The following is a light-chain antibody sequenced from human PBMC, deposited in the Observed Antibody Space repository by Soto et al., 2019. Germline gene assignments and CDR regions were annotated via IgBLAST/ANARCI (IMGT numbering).Light chain of an antibody. CDR3: SSYTISSTLNA. CDR1: SSDVGRYNY. V-gene: IGLV2-14*01. Sequence: QSALTQPASVSGSPGQSITISCTGTSSDVGRYNYVSWYQQHPGKAPKLMIHDVSNRPSGVSDRFSGSKSGNTASLTISGLQAEDEADYYCSSYTISSTLNAFGTGTKLTVL. J-gene: IGLJ1*01. CDR2: DVS.